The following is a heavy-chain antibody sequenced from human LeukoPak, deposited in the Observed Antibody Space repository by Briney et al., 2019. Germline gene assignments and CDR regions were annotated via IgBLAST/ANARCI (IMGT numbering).Heavy chain of an antibody. Sequence: PGGSLRLSCATSGFTFSIHYWSWVRQAPGRGPEWTSYICGSGGDKAYADSEKGRFTISRDNAKSFLYLQMNSLRDEDTAGYLCVRQAGRAGGQWGQGTLIAVSS. V-gene: IGHV3/OR16-9*01. J-gene: IGHJ4*02. CDR1: GFTFSIHY. D-gene: IGHD3-10*01. CDR3: VRQAGRAGGQ. CDR2: ICGSGGDK.